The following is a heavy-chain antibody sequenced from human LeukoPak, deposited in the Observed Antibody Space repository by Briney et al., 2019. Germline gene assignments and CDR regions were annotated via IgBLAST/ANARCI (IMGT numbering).Heavy chain of an antibody. Sequence: PSETLSLTCAVYGGSFSGYYWSWIRQPPGKGLEWIGEINHSGSTNYNPSLKSRVTISVDTSKNQFSLKLSSVTAADTAVYYCARRDCSSTSCSFDYWGQGTLVTVSS. V-gene: IGHV4-34*01. CDR3: ARRDCSSTSCSFDY. CDR1: GGSFSGYY. D-gene: IGHD2-2*01. J-gene: IGHJ4*02. CDR2: INHSGST.